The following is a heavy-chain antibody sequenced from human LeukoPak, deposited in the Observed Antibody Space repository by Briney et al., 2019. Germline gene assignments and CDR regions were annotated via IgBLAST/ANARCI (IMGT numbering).Heavy chain of an antibody. CDR3: ARDGDRGGGWWELLLPDY. V-gene: IGHV3-48*01. CDR2: ISSSGRTI. Sequence: GGSLRLSCAASGFNFNVYSMTWVRQAPGKGLEWLSYISSSGRTIYYADSVKGRFTISRDNSKNTLYLQMNSLRAEDTAVYYCARDGDRGGGWWELLLPDYWGQGTLVTVSS. D-gene: IGHD1-26*01. CDR1: GFNFNVYS. J-gene: IGHJ4*02.